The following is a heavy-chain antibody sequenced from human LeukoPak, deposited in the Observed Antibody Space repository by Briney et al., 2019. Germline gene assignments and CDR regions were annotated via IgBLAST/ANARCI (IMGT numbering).Heavy chain of an antibody. CDR3: ARALAAAGSLYYYYYMDV. J-gene: IGHJ6*03. D-gene: IGHD6-13*01. CDR2: INPSGDST. Sequence: ASVTVSFRAAGYTFTIYYMHWVRQAPGQRLEWMGRINPSGDSTSYAQKFQGRGTMTRDMATSTVYMELSSLRSEDTAVYYCARALAAAGSLYYYYYMDVWGKGTTVTVSS. V-gene: IGHV1-46*01. CDR1: GYTFTIYY.